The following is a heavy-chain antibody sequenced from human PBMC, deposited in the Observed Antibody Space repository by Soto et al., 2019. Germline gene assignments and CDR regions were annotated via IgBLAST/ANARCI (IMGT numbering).Heavy chain of an antibody. J-gene: IGHJ6*03. Sequence: QVQLQESGPGLVKPSQTLSLTCTVSGGSISRGGYYWSWIRQHPGKGLEWIGYIYYSGGTYYNPSLKSRVTISVDTSENQFSLRLSSVTAADTAVYYCARKDSGYADYMDDWGKGTTVTVSS. CDR1: GGSISRGGYY. CDR2: IYYSGGT. V-gene: IGHV4-31*03. CDR3: ARKDSGYADYMDD. D-gene: IGHD5-12*01.